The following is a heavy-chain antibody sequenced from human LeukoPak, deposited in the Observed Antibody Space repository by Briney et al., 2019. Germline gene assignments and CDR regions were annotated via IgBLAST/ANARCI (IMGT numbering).Heavy chain of an antibody. CDR2: ISSSSSNI. D-gene: IGHD3-22*01. CDR1: GFTFSSYS. CDR3: ARFPIPSVRSGYCVRGNWFDP. J-gene: IGHJ5*02. Sequence: GGSLRLSCAASGFTFSSYSMNWVRQAPGKGLEWVSFISSSSSNIYYADSVKGRFTISRDNAKNSLYLQQNSMRAEETAVYYCARFPIPSVRSGYCVRGNWFDPWGQGSLVTVSS. V-gene: IGHV3-21*01.